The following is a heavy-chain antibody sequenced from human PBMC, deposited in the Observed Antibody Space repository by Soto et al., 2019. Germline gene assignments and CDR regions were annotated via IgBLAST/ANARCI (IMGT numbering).Heavy chain of an antibody. CDR2: IIPIFGTA. CDR1: GGTFSSYA. J-gene: IGHJ6*02. CDR3: ARSIVVVVAGYYYYGMDV. D-gene: IGHD2-15*01. V-gene: IGHV1-69*01. Sequence: QVQLVQSGAEVKKPGSSVKVSCKASGGTFSSYAISWVRQAPGQGLEWMGGIIPIFGTANYAQKFQGRVTITADESTSTAYMELSSLRSEDTAVYYWARSIVVVVAGYYYYGMDVWGQGTTVTVSS.